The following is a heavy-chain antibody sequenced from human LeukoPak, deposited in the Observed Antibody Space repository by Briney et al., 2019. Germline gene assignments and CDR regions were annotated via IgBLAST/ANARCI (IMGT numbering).Heavy chain of an antibody. Sequence: SETLSLTCTVSGDSISISGDYWGWIRQPPGRVLEWIGTIYYSGTTYYSSSLKSRVTISVDTSKNQFSLNLNSVTAADTAVYYCARRANGNYYYYYMDVWGKGTTVTVSS. CDR1: GDSISISGDY. J-gene: IGHJ6*03. V-gene: IGHV4-39*01. CDR3: ARRANGNYYYYYMDV. D-gene: IGHD2-8*01. CDR2: IYYSGTT.